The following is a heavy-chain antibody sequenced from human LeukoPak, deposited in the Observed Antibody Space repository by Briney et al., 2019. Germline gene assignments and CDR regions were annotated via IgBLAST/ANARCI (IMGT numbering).Heavy chain of an antibody. Sequence: GGSLRLSCAASGFTFNNYAMTWVRQAPGKGLEWVAAVSGSGATTYHGDSVKGRFSISRDNSKTTLYLQMNSLRVEDTAIYYCVKDRANWGHSGDYWGQGARVTVST. CDR1: GFTFNNYA. CDR2: VSGSGATT. CDR3: VKDRANWGHSGDY. D-gene: IGHD7-27*01. J-gene: IGHJ4*02. V-gene: IGHV3-23*01.